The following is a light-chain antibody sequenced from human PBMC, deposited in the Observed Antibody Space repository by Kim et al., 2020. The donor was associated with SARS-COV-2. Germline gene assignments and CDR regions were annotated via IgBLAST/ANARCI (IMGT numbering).Light chain of an antibody. CDR2: GAS. V-gene: IGKV3-20*01. CDR3: QQYENSPWT. CDR1: QSVSSN. J-gene: IGKJ1*01. Sequence: VSPGERATLSCSASQSVSSNLAWYQQKPGQAPRLLIYGASSRATGIPDRFSGSGSGTDFTLTISRLEPEDCAVYYCQQYENSPWTFGQGTKVDIK.